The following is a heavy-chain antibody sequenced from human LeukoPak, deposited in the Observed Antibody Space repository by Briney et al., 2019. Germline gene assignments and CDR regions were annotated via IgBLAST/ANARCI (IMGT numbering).Heavy chain of an antibody. CDR1: GYTFTSYY. Sequence: ASVKVSCKASGYTFTSYYMQWVRQAPGQGLEWVGVINPNSGFTSHAQKFQGRVTMTRDTSTSTAYMELRSLRSEDTAVYYCARVWSGYYMVDFWGQGTLVTVSS. V-gene: IGHV1-46*03. D-gene: IGHD3-3*01. CDR2: INPNSGFT. CDR3: ARVWSGYYMVDF. J-gene: IGHJ4*02.